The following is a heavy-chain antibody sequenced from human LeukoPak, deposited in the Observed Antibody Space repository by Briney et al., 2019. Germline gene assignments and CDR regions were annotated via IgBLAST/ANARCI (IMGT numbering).Heavy chain of an antibody. CDR2: ISGSGGST. Sequence: GGTLRLSCAASGFTFSSYGMSWVRQAPGKGLEWVSAISGSGGSTYYADSVKGRFTISRDNSKNTLYLQMNSLRAEDTAVYYCARMYYYDSSGSRPADYWGQGTLVTVSS. V-gene: IGHV3-23*01. CDR3: ARMYYYDSSGSRPADY. D-gene: IGHD3-22*01. J-gene: IGHJ4*02. CDR1: GFTFSSYG.